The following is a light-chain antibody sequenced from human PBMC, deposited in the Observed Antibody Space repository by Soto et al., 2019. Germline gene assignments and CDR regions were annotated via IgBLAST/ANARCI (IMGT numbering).Light chain of an antibody. Sequence: EVVLTQSPAPLSVSSGAGFTVSFMSSQGIGDNLAWYQYKPGPTPRLLIYDTSARATCVPARFSGSRAGPEFTLTINRLQSEDFAIYYCQSYNSWPLTFGGGTKVESK. V-gene: IGKV3-15*01. CDR1: QGIGDN. CDR2: DTS. CDR3: QSYNSWPLT. J-gene: IGKJ4*01.